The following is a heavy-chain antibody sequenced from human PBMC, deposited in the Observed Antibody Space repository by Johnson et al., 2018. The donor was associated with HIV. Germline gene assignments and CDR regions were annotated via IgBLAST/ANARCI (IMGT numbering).Heavy chain of an antibody. D-gene: IGHD3-22*01. CDR2: IKSKTDGGTT. CDR1: GFTFSNAW. V-gene: IGHV3-15*01. CDR3: TTDGGPDYYDSRGSRPDAFDI. Sequence: VQLVESGGGLVKPGGSLRLSCAASGFTFSNAWMSWVRQAPGKGLEWVGRIKSKTDGGTTDYAAPVKGRFTISRDDSKNTLYLQMNSLKTEDTAVYYCTTDGGPDYYDSRGSRPDAFDIWGQGTMVTVSS. J-gene: IGHJ3*02.